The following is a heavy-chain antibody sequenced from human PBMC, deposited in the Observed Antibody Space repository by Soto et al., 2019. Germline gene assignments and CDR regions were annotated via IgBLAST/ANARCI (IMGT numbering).Heavy chain of an antibody. Sequence: GGSLRLSCAASGFTFSSYNMNWVRQAPGKGLEWVSYISSSSSTIYYADSVKGRFTISRDNAKNSLYLQMNSLRDEDTAVYYCARDRTYYYGSGSYYNPSFDIWGQGTMVTVSS. CDR2: ISSSSSTI. V-gene: IGHV3-48*02. CDR3: ARDRTYYYGSGSYYNPSFDI. CDR1: GFTFSSYN. D-gene: IGHD3-10*01. J-gene: IGHJ3*02.